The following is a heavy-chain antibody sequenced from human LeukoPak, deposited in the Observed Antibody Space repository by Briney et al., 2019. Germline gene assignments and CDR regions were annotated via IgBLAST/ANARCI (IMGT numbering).Heavy chain of an antibody. CDR3: ARSPAATAQGPFDY. V-gene: IGHV3-20*04. Sequence: RPGGSLRLSCAASGFTFDDYGMSWVRQAPGKGLEWVSGINWNGGSTGYADPVKGRFTISRDNAKNSLYLQMNSLRAEDTALYYCARSPAATAQGPFDYWGQRTLVTVSS. D-gene: IGHD2-2*01. CDR2: INWNGGST. J-gene: IGHJ4*02. CDR1: GFTFDDYG.